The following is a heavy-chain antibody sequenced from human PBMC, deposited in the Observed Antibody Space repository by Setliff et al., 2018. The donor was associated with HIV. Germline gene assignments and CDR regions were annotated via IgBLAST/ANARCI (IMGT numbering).Heavy chain of an antibody. CDR2: ISNTGRTR. Sequence: GGSLRLSCAASGFNLSEDFMSWIRQAPGKGLEWISYISNTGRTRHYADSVKGRFTISRDNAKDSMFLQMNSLRGEDTAVYYCATNFLYDILTGYFPYQFDQWGQGTLVTVSS. CDR3: ATNFLYDILTGYFPYQFDQ. CDR1: GFNLSEDF. V-gene: IGHV3-11*04. D-gene: IGHD3-9*01. J-gene: IGHJ4*02.